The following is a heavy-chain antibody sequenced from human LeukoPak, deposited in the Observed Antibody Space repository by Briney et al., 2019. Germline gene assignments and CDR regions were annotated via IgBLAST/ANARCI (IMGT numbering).Heavy chain of an antibody. J-gene: IGHJ5*02. CDR2: IIPILGIA. CDR3: ARELSRQLLSQDNWFDP. Sequence: SVKVSCKDSGGTFSSYAISWVRQAPGQGLEWMGRIIPILGIANYAQKFQGRVTITADKSTSTAYMELSSLRSEDTAVYYCARELSRQLLSQDNWFDPWGQGTLVTVSS. V-gene: IGHV1-69*04. D-gene: IGHD2-2*01. CDR1: GGTFSSYA.